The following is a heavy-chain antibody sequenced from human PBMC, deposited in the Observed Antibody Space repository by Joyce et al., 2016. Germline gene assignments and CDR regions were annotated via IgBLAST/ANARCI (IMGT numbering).Heavy chain of an antibody. D-gene: IGHD4-23*01. CDR2: IESKEHGETT. Sequence: EVQLVESGGGLVKPGESLRLSCAGSGFNFHNAWMSWVRQAPGKGLEWVGRIESKEHGETTDYAAPVKGRFAISRDDSKYTLYLQMNSLKTEDTALYYCTNFGGNSFGDYWGQGALVTVSS. V-gene: IGHV3-15*04. CDR3: TNFGGNSFGDY. J-gene: IGHJ4*02. CDR1: GFNFHNAW.